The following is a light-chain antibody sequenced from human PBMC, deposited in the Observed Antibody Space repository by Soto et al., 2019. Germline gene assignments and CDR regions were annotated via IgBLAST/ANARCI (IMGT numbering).Light chain of an antibody. V-gene: IGKV1-5*01. CDR1: QTISPW. J-gene: IGKJ2*01. CDR3: QQYNSYSYT. Sequence: DIQMTQSPSTLSASVGDRVTITCRASQTISPWLAWYQQKPGKAPKLLIYDASSLESGVPSRFSGSGAGTEFTLTISSLQPDDFATYYCQQYNSYSYTFGQGTKVDIK. CDR2: DAS.